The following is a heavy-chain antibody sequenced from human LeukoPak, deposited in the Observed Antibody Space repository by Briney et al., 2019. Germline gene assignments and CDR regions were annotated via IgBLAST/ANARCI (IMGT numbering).Heavy chain of an antibody. J-gene: IGHJ4*02. D-gene: IGHD6-13*01. CDR3: AKVGSSSWYIPHYFDY. V-gene: IGHV3-23*01. CDR1: GFTFSSYA. Sequence: PGGSLRLSCAASGFTFSSYAMSWVRQAPGKGLEWVSAISGSGGSTYYADSVKGRFTISRDNSKNTLYLQINSLRAEDTAVYYCAKVGSSSWYIPHYFDYWGQGTLVTVSS. CDR2: ISGSGGST.